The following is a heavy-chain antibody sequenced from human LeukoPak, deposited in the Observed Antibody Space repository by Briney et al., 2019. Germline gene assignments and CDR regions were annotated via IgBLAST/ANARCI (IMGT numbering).Heavy chain of an antibody. D-gene: IGHD1/OR15-1a*01. Sequence: SETLSLTCAVYGGSFSGYYWSWIRQPPGKGLEWIGEINHSGSTNYNPSLKSRVTISVDTSKNQFSLKLSSVTAADTAVYYCAINWNSIDYWGQGTLVTVSS. CDR1: GGSFSGYY. CDR3: AINWNSIDY. V-gene: IGHV4-34*01. CDR2: INHSGST. J-gene: IGHJ4*02.